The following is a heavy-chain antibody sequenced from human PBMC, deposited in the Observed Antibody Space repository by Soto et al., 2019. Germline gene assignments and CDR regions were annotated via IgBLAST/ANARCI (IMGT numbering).Heavy chain of an antibody. Sequence: QVQLQESGPGLVKPSQTLSLTCTVSGASISSGGYYWGWIRQHPGKGLEWIGFIYYIGTSYYNPSLESRITLSVDTSKNDFSLNPPSVTAADTAVYYCARVLRDVLSDRYYWYFDLWGRGTLVTVSS. CDR3: ARVLRDVLSDRYYWYFDL. D-gene: IGHD3-16*02. V-gene: IGHV4-31*03. J-gene: IGHJ2*01. CDR1: GASISSGGYY. CDR2: IYYIGTS.